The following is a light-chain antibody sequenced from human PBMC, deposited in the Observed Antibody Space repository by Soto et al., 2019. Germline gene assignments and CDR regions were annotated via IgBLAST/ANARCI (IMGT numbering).Light chain of an antibody. J-gene: IGLJ1*01. CDR3: SSYTSSSTLV. Sequence: QSALTQPASVSGSPGQSITISCTGTSSDVGGYNYVSWSQQRPGKAPKLMIYEVSNRPSGVSNRFSGSKSGNTASLTISGLQAEDEADYYCSSYTSSSTLVFGTGTKSPS. V-gene: IGLV2-14*01. CDR2: EVS. CDR1: SSDVGGYNY.